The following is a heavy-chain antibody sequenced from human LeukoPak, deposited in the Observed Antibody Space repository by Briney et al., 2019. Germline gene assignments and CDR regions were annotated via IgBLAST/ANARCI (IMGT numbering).Heavy chain of an antibody. CDR1: GGSISSYY. J-gene: IGHJ3*01. D-gene: IGHD1-26*01. CDR2: IYYSGST. Sequence: SETLSLTCTVSGGSISSYYWSWIRQPPGKGLEWIGYIYYSGSTNYNPSLKSRITISVDTSKKQFSLKLTSVTAADMAVYFCARQFLVGSTFHAFDLWGQGTRVTVSS. CDR3: ARQFLVGSTFHAFDL. V-gene: IGHV4-59*08.